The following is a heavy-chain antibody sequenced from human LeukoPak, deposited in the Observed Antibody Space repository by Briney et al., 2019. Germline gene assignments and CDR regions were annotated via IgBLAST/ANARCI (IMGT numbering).Heavy chain of an antibody. V-gene: IGHV4-30-2*01. D-gene: IGHD1-26*01. CDR2: IYHSGST. Sequence: PSETLSLTCAVSGVSTSSGGYSWSWIRQPPGKGLEWIGYIYHSGSTYYNPSLKSRVTISVDRSKNQFSLKLSSVTAADTAVYYCARDSGSYSFDHWGQGALVTVSS. J-gene: IGHJ4*02. CDR3: ARDSGSYSFDH. CDR1: GVSTSSGGYS.